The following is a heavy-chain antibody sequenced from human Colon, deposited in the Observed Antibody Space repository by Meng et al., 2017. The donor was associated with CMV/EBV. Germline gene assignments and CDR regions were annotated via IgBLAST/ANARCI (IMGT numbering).Heavy chain of an antibody. CDR3: ARIRRPYGYGNCDY. CDR2: IKQDGSED. J-gene: IGHJ4*02. Sequence: GESLKISCSASGFSFNAHWMTWVRQAPGKGLEWVGTIKQDGSEDYYVDSVKGRFTISRDNAKNSLYVQMHNLRVDDTAVYYCARIRRPYGYGNCDYWGQGTQVTVSS. CDR1: GFSFNAHW. V-gene: IGHV3-7*01. D-gene: IGHD5-18*01.